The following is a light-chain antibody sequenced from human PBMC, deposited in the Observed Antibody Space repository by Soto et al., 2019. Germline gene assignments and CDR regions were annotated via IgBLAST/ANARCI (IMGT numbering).Light chain of an antibody. J-gene: IGKJ3*01. CDR3: QQDYSTPFT. Sequence: DIVMTQSPDSLAVSLGERATINCKSSQSVFYSSNNKNQLAWYQQKPGQPPKLLIYWASARHSGVPDRFSGSGSETDFTLTISSLQAEDVAVYYCQQDYSTPFTFGPGTKVDIK. V-gene: IGKV4-1*01. CDR1: QSVFYSSNNKNQ. CDR2: WAS.